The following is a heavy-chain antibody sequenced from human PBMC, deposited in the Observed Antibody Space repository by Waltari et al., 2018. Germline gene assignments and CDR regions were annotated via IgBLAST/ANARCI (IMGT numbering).Heavy chain of an antibody. J-gene: IGHJ6*02. CDR2: IRSKANSDAT. CDR1: GFTFIDYA. V-gene: IGHV3-73*01. CDR3: IRYNEQNYCGMDV. Sequence: EVQLVESGGGLVQPGGSLKLSGAVSGFTFIDYAFHWVRQASGKGLEWVGRIRSKANSDATAYAASVKGRFTISRDDSKNTAYLQMNSLKTEDTAVYYCIRYNEQNYCGMDVWGQGTTVTVSS. D-gene: IGHD1-20*01.